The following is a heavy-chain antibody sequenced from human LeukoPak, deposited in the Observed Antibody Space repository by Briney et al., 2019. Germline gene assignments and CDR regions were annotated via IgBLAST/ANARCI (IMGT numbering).Heavy chain of an antibody. CDR2: LSGSGVTT. D-gene: IGHD6-19*01. CDR3: ANGKSEYSGGWPRGTF. J-gene: IGHJ4*02. V-gene: IGHV3-23*01. Sequence: GGSLRLSCAASGFTFSNYAMIWVRQAPGKGLEWVSALSGSGVTTYYADSVKGRFTISRDNSKKTLYLQMNSLRAEDTAFYYCANGKSEYSGGWPRGTFWGQGTLVTVSS. CDR1: GFTFSNYA.